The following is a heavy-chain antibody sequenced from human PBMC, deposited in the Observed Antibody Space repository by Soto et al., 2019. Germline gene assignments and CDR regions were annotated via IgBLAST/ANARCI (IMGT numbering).Heavy chain of an antibody. J-gene: IGHJ5*02. D-gene: IGHD6-6*01. V-gene: IGHV4-30-2*01. CDR2: IYHSGST. CDR3: ARYSSSPSRNWFDP. Sequence: PSETLSLTCAVSGGSISSGGYSWSWIRQPPGKGLEWIGYIYHSGSTYYNPSLKSRVTISVDRSKNQFSLKLSSVTAADTAVYYCARYSSSPSRNWFDPWGQGTLGTVS. CDR1: GGSISSGGYS.